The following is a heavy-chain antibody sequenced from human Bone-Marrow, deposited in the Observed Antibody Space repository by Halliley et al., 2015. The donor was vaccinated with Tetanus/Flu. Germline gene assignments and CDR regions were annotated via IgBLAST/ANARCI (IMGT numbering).Heavy chain of an antibody. CDR1: GFNFDDYA. D-gene: IGHD3-16*02. CDR2: ISFNSGTV. Sequence: SLRLSCTASGFNFDDYAMHWVRQAPGRGLEGLSGISFNSGTVGYAGSLQGRFTISRDNAKNTLYLQMEGLTFEDTALYYCAKDVALWGDYRWGDFVSWGQGILVTVSS. J-gene: IGHJ4*02. V-gene: IGHV3-9*01. CDR3: AKDVALWGDYRWGDFVS.